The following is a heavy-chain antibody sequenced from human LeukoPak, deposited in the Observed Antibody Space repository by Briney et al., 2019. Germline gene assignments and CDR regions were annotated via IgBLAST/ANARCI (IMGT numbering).Heavy chain of an antibody. J-gene: IGHJ6*04. D-gene: IGHD3-9*01. CDR1: GYTFTNYG. CDR2: ISAYNGNT. Sequence: ASVTVSFKASGYTFTNYGISWVRQAPGQGLEWMGWISAYNGNTNYAQKFQGRVTITTDTATSTVYMELRSLRSDDTAIYYCARTDYDILTGARMAVWGKGTTVTVSS. V-gene: IGHV1-18*04. CDR3: ARTDYDILTGARMAV.